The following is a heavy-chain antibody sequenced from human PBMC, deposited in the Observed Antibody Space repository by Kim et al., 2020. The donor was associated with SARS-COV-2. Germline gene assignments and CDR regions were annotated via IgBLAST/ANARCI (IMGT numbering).Heavy chain of an antibody. CDR3: AAERPAIAAAGTYYYYGMDV. CDR2: IVVGSGNT. Sequence: SVKVSCKASGFTFTSSAVQWVRQARGQRLEWIGWIVVGSGNTNYAQKFQERVTITRDMSTSTAYMELSSLRSEDTAVYYCAAERPAIAAAGTYYYYGMDVWGQGTTVTVSS. V-gene: IGHV1-58*01. J-gene: IGHJ6*02. D-gene: IGHD6-13*01. CDR1: GFTFTSSA.